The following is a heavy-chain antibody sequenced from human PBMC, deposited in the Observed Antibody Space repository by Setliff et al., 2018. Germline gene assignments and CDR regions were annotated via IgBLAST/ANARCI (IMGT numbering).Heavy chain of an antibody. CDR1: GYTFNTYE. CDR3: ARGSRDGYIPLEH. V-gene: IGHV1-8*01. J-gene: IGHJ4*02. Sequence: ASVKVSCKASGYTFNTYEINWVRQAPGQGLEVTGWVTPNGGSAVYSQKFQGRVTMTASTPLSTAYMELTGLTSEDTAVYFCARGSRDGYIPLEHWGQGTRVTVS. CDR2: VTPNGGSA. D-gene: IGHD5-12*01.